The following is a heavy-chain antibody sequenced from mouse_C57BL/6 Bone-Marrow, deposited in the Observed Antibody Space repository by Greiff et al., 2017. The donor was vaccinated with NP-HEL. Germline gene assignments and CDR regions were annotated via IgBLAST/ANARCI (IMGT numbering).Heavy chain of an antibody. CDR1: GFTFSDYY. CDR2: ISNGGGST. V-gene: IGHV5-12*01. CDR3: ARRLYYDYDEFAY. Sequence: EVKLVESGGGLVQPGGSLKLSCAASGFTFSDYYMYWVRQTPEKRLEWVAYISNGGGSTYYPDTVQGRFTISRDNAKNTLYLQMSRLKSEDTAMYYCARRLYYDYDEFAYWGQGTLVTVSA. J-gene: IGHJ3*01. D-gene: IGHD2-4*01.